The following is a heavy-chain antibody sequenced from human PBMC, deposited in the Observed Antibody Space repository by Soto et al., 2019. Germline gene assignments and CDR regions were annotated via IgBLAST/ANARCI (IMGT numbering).Heavy chain of an antibody. CDR2: IYSGGST. V-gene: IGHV3-53*04. CDR3: ARDDPPSMVRGVSTSNY. J-gene: IGHJ4*02. D-gene: IGHD3-10*01. Sequence: GGSLRLSCAASGFTVSSNYMSWVRQAPGKGLEWVSVIYSGGSTYYADSVKGRFTISRHNSKNTLYLQMNSLRAEDTAVYYCARDDPPSMVRGVSTSNYWGQGTLVTVSS. CDR1: GFTVSSNY.